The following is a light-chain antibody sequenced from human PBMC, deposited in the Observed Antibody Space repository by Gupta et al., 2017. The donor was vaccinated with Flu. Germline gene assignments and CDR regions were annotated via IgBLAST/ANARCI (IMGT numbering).Light chain of an antibody. Sequence: QSVLTQPPSASGTPGQRVTISCSGSSSNIGNNPVNWYQQFPGTAPKLLIYSNSHRPSGVPDRFPASKSDTSASLAISGLQSDDEADFYCASWDDSLNSPVFGEGTKLTVL. CDR2: SNS. V-gene: IGLV1-44*01. J-gene: IGLJ2*01. CDR1: SSNIGNNP. CDR3: ASWDDSLNSPV.